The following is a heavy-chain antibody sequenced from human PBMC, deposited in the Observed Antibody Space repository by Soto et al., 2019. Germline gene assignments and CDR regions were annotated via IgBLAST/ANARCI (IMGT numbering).Heavy chain of an antibody. V-gene: IGHV4-4*07. Sequence: TLSLTCTVSGASISGFYWSWIRQSAGQGLEWIGRIYATGTTDYNPSLKSRVMMSVDTSKKQFSLKLRSVTAADTAVYYCVRDGTKTLRDWFDPWGQGISVTVSS. J-gene: IGHJ5*02. CDR3: VRDGTKTLRDWFDP. D-gene: IGHD1-1*01. CDR2: IYATGTT. CDR1: GASISGFY.